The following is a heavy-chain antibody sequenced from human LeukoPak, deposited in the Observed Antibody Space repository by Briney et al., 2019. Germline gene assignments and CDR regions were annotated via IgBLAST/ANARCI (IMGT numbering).Heavy chain of an antibody. J-gene: IGHJ3*02. CDR3: ARRLHSGSYYRVGAFDI. CDR1: GGSISSYY. CDR2: IYYSGST. D-gene: IGHD1-26*01. V-gene: IGHV4-59*08. Sequence: SETLSLTCTVSGGSISSYYWSWIRQPPGKGLEWIGYIYYSGSTNYNPSLKSRVTISVDTPKNQFSLKLSSVTAADTAVYYCARRLHSGSYYRVGAFDIWGQGAMVTVSS.